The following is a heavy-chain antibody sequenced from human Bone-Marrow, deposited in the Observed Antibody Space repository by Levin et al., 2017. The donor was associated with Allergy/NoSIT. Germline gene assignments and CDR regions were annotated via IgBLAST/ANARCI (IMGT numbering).Heavy chain of an antibody. CDR2: INHSGST. CDR1: GGSFSGYY. CDR3: ARGRRDVKIVVVPAAIFY. J-gene: IGHJ4*02. D-gene: IGHD2-2*02. Sequence: PSETLSLTCAVYGGSFSGYYWSWIRQPPGKGLEWIGEINHSGSTNYNPSLKSRVTISVDTSKNQFSLKLSSVTAADTAVYYCARGRRDVKIVVVPAAIFYWGQGTLVTVSS. V-gene: IGHV4-34*01.